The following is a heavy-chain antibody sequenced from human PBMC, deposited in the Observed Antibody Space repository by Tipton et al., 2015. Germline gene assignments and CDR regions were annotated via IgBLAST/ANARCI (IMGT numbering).Heavy chain of an antibody. V-gene: IGHV3-33*08. CDR2: TSYDGGDR. Sequence: SLRLSCAASGFTFRHYGMHWVRQAPGKGLEWVAVTSYDGGDRFYADSVKGRFTISRDNSKNTLYLQMNSLRAEDTAVYYCARDLKHDAFDIWCQGTMVTVSS. J-gene: IGHJ3*02. CDR3: ARDLKHDAFDI. CDR1: GFTFRHYG.